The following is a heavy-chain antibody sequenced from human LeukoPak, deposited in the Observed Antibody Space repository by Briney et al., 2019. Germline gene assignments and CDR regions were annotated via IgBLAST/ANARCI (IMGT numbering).Heavy chain of an antibody. J-gene: IGHJ4*02. CDR2: INHSGST. D-gene: IGHD3-9*01. CDR1: GGSFSGYY. CDR3: ARGCKVLRYFDWLFFFDY. V-gene: IGHV4-34*01. Sequence: SETLSLTCAVYGGSFSGYYWSWIRQPLGKGLEWIGEINHSGSTNYNPSLKSRVTISVDTSKNQFSLKLSSVTAADTAVYYCARGCKVLRYFDWLFFFDYWGQGTLVTVSS.